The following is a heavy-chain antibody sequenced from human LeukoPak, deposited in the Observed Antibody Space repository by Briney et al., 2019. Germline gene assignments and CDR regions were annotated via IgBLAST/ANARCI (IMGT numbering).Heavy chain of an antibody. CDR3: ARDPDPVLAQTITNWSDP. CDR2: INWNGGST. V-gene: IGHV3-20*04. CDR1: GFTFDDYG. J-gene: IGHJ5*02. D-gene: IGHD5-24*01. Sequence: GGSLRLSCAASGFTFDDYGMSWVRQAPGKGLEWVSGINWNGGSTGYADSVKGRFTISRDNAKNSLYLQMNSLRAEDTALYYCARDPDPVLAQTITNWSDPWGQGTRLTVSS.